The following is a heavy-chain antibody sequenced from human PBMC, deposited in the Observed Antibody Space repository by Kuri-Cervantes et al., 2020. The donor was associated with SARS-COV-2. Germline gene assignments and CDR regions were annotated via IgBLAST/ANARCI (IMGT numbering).Heavy chain of an antibody. CDR3: AKDRGLGYSSSSYYYYYGMDV. V-gene: IGHV3-23*01. D-gene: IGHD6-6*01. CDR2: IRGSGGRT. Sequence: GESLKISCAASGSTFSSYAMSGVRQAPGKGLEWVSAIRGSGGRTYYADSVKGRFTISRDNSKNALYLQMNSLRAEDTAVYYCAKDRGLGYSSSSYYYYYGMDVWGQATTVTVSS. J-gene: IGHJ6*02. CDR1: GSTFSSYA.